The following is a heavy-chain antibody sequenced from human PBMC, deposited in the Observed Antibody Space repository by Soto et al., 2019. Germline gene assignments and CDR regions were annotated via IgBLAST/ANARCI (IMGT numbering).Heavy chain of an antibody. V-gene: IGHV3-23*01. D-gene: IGHD3-22*01. CDR1: GFTFSSYA. J-gene: IGHJ3*02. CDR3: AKTGDSSGYDAFDM. CDR2: ISGSGGST. Sequence: PGGSLRLSCAACGFTFSSYAMSWVRQAPGKGLEWVSGISGSGGSTYYADSVKGRFTISRDNSKNTLYLQMNSLRAEDTAVYYCAKTGDSSGYDAFDMWGQGTMVTVSS.